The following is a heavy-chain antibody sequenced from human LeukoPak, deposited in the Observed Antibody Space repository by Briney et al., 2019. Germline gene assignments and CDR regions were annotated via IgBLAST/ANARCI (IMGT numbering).Heavy chain of an antibody. CDR1: GLTFSTYS. J-gene: IGHJ4*02. CDR2: ISSSSSNI. V-gene: IGHV3-21*01. CDR3: ATSTAGRWYRDSHYFDY. D-gene: IGHD4-23*01. Sequence: GGSLRLSCSASGLTFSTYSMNWVRQAPGKGLEWVSSISSSSSNIYYADSLRGRFTISRDNAKNSLYLQMNSLRAEDTAVYYCATSTAGRWYRDSHYFDYWGQGILVTVSS.